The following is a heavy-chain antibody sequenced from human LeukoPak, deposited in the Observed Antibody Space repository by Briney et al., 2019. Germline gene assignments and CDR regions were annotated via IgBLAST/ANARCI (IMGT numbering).Heavy chain of an antibody. V-gene: IGHV1-8*01. D-gene: IGHD3-10*01. CDR3: ARPLRGLHYGAGSIAY. Sequence: ASVKVSCKASGYTFTSYDINWVRQATGQGLEWMGWMNPNSGNTGYAQKFQGRVTMTTNTSISTAYMELSSLRSEDTAVYYCARPLRGLHYGAGSIAYWSQGTLVTVSS. CDR2: MNPNSGNT. CDR1: GYTFTSYD. J-gene: IGHJ4*02.